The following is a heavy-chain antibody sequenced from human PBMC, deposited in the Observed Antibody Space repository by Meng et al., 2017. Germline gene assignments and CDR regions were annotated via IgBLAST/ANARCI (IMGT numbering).Heavy chain of an antibody. CDR3: ARQRGFDF. CDR2: INEFAST. Sequence: GQLQQPGAGLVRPSETLSLSCVDYGGSFSGYYCNWIRQPPGKGLEWIRAINEFASTNYSPYLKSPVLILVDTSENQFSLKLRSVTFADTPVYYSARQRGFDFWGQGSLVTVSS. J-gene: IGHJ4*02. CDR1: GGSFSGYY. V-gene: IGHV4-34*01.